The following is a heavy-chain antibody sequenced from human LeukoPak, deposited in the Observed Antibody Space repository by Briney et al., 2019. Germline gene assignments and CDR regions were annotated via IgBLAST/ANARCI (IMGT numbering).Heavy chain of an antibody. V-gene: IGHV1-2*02. CDR2: SSPNSGGT. CDR1: GYTFTGYY. J-gene: IGHJ4*02. Sequence: ASVKVSCKASGYTFTGYYIHWVRQAPAQGLEWMGWSSPNSGGTNYAQKFQGRVTMTRDTSISTAYMELSRLRSDDTAVYYCARDVGEYCSSTNCYASDYWGQGTLVTVSS. CDR3: ARDVGEYCSSTNCYASDY. D-gene: IGHD2-2*01.